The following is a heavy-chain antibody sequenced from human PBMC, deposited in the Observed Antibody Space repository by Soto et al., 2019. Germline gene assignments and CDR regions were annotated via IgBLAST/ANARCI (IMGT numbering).Heavy chain of an antibody. Sequence: EVQLVESGGGLVQPGGSLRLSCAASGFTFSDHYMDWVRQGPGMGLEWLGRIRNKADSYTTEYAASVKGRFTVSRDDSKNSVYLQMNSLKTEDTAVYYCVRLWGYTNNQPVPFDCWGQGTLVTVSS. CDR1: GFTFSDHY. D-gene: IGHD5-12*01. J-gene: IGHJ4*02. CDR2: IRNKADSYTT. V-gene: IGHV3-72*01. CDR3: VRLWGYTNNQPVPFDC.